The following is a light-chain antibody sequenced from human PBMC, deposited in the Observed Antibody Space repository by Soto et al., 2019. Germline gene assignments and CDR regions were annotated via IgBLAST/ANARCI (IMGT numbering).Light chain of an antibody. CDR3: QQYNSWPLT. CDR2: GAS. Sequence: EVVTTQSPATLSVSPGERVTFSCRASQSVTTNLAWYQHKPGQSPRLLISGASTGASGIPPRFSGSGSGTEFTLTIDRLQSADFAVYYCQQYNSWPLTFGGGTKVDIK. J-gene: IGKJ4*01. CDR1: QSVTTN. V-gene: IGKV3-15*01.